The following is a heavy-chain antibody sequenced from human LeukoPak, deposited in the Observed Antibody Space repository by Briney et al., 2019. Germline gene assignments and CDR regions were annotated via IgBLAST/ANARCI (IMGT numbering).Heavy chain of an antibody. J-gene: IGHJ3*02. CDR1: GGSISSSSYY. CDR2: IYYSGST. D-gene: IGHD6-13*01. Sequence: SETLSFTCTVSGGSISSSSYYWGWIRQPPGKGLEWIGSIYYSGSTYYNPSLKSRVTISVDTSKNQFSLKLSSVTAADTAVYYCARPLRAAARIDAFDIWGQGTMVTVSS. CDR3: ARPLRAAARIDAFDI. V-gene: IGHV4-39*01.